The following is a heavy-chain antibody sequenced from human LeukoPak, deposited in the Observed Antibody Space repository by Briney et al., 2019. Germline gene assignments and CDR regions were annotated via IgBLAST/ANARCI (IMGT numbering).Heavy chain of an antibody. Sequence: ASVKVSCKASGYTFTGYYMHWVRQAPGQGLEWMGWINPNSDGTNYAQKFQGRVTMTRDTSISTAYMELSRLRSDDTAVYYCAKVRYYYDSSGSLDYWGQGTLVTVSS. D-gene: IGHD3-22*01. CDR1: GYTFTGYY. V-gene: IGHV1-2*02. CDR2: INPNSDGT. CDR3: AKVRYYYDSSGSLDY. J-gene: IGHJ4*02.